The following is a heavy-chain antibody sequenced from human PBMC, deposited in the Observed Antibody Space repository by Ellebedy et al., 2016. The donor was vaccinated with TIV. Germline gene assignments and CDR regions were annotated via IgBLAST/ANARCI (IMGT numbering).Heavy chain of an antibody. Sequence: MPSETLSLTCTVSGGSISSSSYYWGWIRQPPGKGLEWNGSIYYIGTTYYNPSLTSRVTISVDTSKNQFSLKLSSVTAADTAVYYCARHGLSGIPAVDYWGQGTLVTVSS. CDR2: IYYIGTT. D-gene: IGHD3-10*01. J-gene: IGHJ4*02. CDR3: ARHGLSGIPAVDY. V-gene: IGHV4-39*01. CDR1: GGSISSSSYY.